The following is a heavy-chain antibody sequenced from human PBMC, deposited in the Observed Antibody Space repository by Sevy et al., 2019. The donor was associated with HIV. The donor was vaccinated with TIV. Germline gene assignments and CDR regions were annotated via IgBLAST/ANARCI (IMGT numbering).Heavy chain of an antibody. CDR3: AKEGTTGDLDY. CDR1: GFTFSSYA. V-gene: IGHV3-23*01. J-gene: IGHJ4*02. CDR2: VSGSGITT. D-gene: IGHD7-27*01. Sequence: GGSLRLSCAASGFTFSSYAMNWVRQAPGKGLEWVSTVSGSGITTYYADSGKGRFTISRDNSKNTLYLQMNSLRAEDTAVYYCAKEGTTGDLDYWGQGTLVTVSS.